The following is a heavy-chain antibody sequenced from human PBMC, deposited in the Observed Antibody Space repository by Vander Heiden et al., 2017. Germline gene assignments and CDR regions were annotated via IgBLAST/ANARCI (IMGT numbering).Heavy chain of an antibody. CDR3: AKDRSGYSSGWYHY. D-gene: IGHD6-19*01. Sequence: EVQLVESGGGLVQPGRSLRLSFAASGFTFDDYAMHWVRQAPGKGLEWVSGISWNSGSIGYADSVKGRFTISRDNAKNSLYLQMNSLRAEDTALYYCAKDRSGYSSGWYHYWGQGTLVTVSS. J-gene: IGHJ4*02. V-gene: IGHV3-9*01. CDR1: GFTFDDYA. CDR2: ISWNSGSI.